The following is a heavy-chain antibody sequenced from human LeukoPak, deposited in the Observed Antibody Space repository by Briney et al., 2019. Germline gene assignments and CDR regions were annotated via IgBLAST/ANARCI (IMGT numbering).Heavy chain of an antibody. CDR2: IRYDGSNK. CDR1: GFTFSGYG. J-gene: IGHJ4*02. V-gene: IGHV3-30*02. D-gene: IGHD4-17*01. CDR3: ATRRYDYGFY. Sequence: GGSLRLSCAASGFTFSGYGMHWVRQAPGKGLEWVAFIRYDGSNKYYADSVKGRFTISRDNSKNTLYLQMNSLRAEDTAVYYCATRRYDYGFYWGQGTLVTVSS.